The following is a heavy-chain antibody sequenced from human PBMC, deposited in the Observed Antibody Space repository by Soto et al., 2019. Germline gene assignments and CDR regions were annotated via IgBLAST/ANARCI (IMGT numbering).Heavy chain of an antibody. Sequence: QVQLQESGPGLVKPSQTLSLTCTVSGGSITSSGYYWSWIRQHPGEGLEWIGFTSNSGSTSYNPSRKTRVTISVATSSNQFSRNLKSVTAADTAVYYCARGGGSTKVDYWGQGTLVTVSP. D-gene: IGHD2-2*01. CDR1: GGSITSSGYY. CDR3: ARGGGSTKVDY. CDR2: TSNSGST. V-gene: IGHV4-31*03. J-gene: IGHJ4*02.